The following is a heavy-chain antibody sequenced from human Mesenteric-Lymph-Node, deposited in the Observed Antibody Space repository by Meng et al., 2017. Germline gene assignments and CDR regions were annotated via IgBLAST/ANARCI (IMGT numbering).Heavy chain of an antibody. CDR1: GGSFSGYY. V-gene: IGHV4-34*01. CDR3: GRDQGRELINH. D-gene: IGHD1-7*01. Sequence: QEQLQQWRPGLLKPSETLSLTCAVYGGSFSGYYWSWFRQPPGKGLEWIGEINHSGSTNYDPSLKSRVTISVDTSKNQFSLKLSSVTAADAAVYYCGRDQGRELINHWGQGALVTVSS. J-gene: IGHJ4*02. CDR2: INHSGST.